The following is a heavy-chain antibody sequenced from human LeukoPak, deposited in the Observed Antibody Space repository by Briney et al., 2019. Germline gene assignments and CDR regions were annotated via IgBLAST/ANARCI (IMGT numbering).Heavy chain of an antibody. CDR1: GYTFTNYY. J-gene: IGHJ4*02. CDR3: ARWTTTYLDY. Sequence: ASVKASCKASGYTFTNYYIHWVRQAPGQGLEWMGIINPSGGSTNFAQKFQGRVTMTTDTSTITVYMELSSLRSEDTAVYYCARWTTTYLDYWGQGTLVTVSS. D-gene: IGHD4-11*01. V-gene: IGHV1-46*01. CDR2: INPSGGST.